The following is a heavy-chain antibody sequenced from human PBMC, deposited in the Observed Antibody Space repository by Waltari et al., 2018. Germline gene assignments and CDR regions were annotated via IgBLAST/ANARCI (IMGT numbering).Heavy chain of an antibody. J-gene: IGHJ5*02. Sequence: QVQLQESGPGLVKPSETLSLTCTVSGYSISSGYYWGWIRQPPGKGLEWIGSIYHSGSTYDSPSLKSRVTMSVDTSKNQFSLKLSSVTAADTAVYYCARALSGGDRPSWFDPWGQGTLVTVSS. CDR1: GYSISSGYY. CDR3: ARALSGGDRPSWFDP. CDR2: IYHSGST. V-gene: IGHV4-38-2*02. D-gene: IGHD3-10*01.